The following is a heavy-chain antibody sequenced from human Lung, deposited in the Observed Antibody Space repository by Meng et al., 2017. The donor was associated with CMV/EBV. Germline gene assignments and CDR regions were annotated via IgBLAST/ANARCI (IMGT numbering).Heavy chain of an antibody. CDR3: ARRGMMTTRGYWFDT. Sequence: GESXKISCEGSGYSFSNYWIDWVRQMPGKGLEWMGSIHPGDSDTRYSPSFHGQVTFSADKSIRTAYLQWSGLKASDTAMYYCARRGMMTTRGYWFDTWGQGTXVTVSS. CDR1: GYSFSNYW. CDR2: IHPGDSDT. J-gene: IGHJ5*02. D-gene: IGHD4-17*01. V-gene: IGHV5-51*01.